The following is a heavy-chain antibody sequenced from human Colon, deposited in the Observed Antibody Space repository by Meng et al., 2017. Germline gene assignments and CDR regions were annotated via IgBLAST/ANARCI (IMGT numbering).Heavy chain of an antibody. CDR3: ARVASHGRALRPVLFDS. CDR1: GFSISSTTNQ. CDR2: HLYGGAT. D-gene: IGHD3-10*02. Sequence: ELSASGHGLVEPSETLSLTCTVFGFSISSTTNQWGWIRQSPGKGLEWIARHLYGGATHPNPSFKGRVTISVDTSKNQFSLNLNSLTAADTAVYYCARVASHGRALRPVLFDSWGQGTLVTVSS. V-gene: IGHV4-39*07. J-gene: IGHJ4*02.